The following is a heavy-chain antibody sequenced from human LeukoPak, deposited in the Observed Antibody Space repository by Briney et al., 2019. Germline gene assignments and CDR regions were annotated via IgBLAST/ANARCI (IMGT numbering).Heavy chain of an antibody. D-gene: IGHD6-19*01. CDR3: AKDGGQQWLTNYYSYGMDV. V-gene: IGHV1-18*01. Sequence: ASVKVSCRASGYTFTTYGINWVGQAPGQGLEWMGWIKTYNCDTNSAQKFQDRIIMSTDKSTGTAYMELRSLRSDDTAVYYCAKDGGQQWLTNYYSYGMDVWGQGTSVIVSS. CDR2: IKTYNCDT. J-gene: IGHJ6*02. CDR1: GYTFTTYG.